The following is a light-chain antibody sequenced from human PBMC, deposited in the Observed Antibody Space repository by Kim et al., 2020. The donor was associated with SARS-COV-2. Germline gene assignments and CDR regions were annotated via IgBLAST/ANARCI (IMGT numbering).Light chain of an antibody. Sequence: VSPEQTVRITCSGNKLGDKNDCWNQQKPGQSPILVIYHDTERPSGIPEGFAGSNSGNTATLTIGGTQAMDGADYYCQAWDSTTVVFGGGTQLTVL. V-gene: IGLV3-1*01. J-gene: IGLJ3*02. CDR2: HDT. CDR3: QAWDSTTVV. CDR1: KLGDKN.